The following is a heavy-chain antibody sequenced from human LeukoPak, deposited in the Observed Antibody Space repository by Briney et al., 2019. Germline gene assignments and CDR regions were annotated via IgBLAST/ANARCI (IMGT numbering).Heavy chain of an antibody. CDR1: GFTFSNFA. V-gene: IGHV3-23*01. CDR2: ISGTGGNT. D-gene: IGHD3-22*01. Sequence: GGSLRLSCAASGFTFSNFAMSWVRQAPGKGLEWVSAISGTGGNTFYTDSVTGRFTISRNNSKNTLYVQMNSLRAEDTAVYYCAKTGGYYDTSDLYRPDVFDIWGQGTVVTVSS. CDR3: AKTGGYYDTSDLYRPDVFDI. J-gene: IGHJ3*02.